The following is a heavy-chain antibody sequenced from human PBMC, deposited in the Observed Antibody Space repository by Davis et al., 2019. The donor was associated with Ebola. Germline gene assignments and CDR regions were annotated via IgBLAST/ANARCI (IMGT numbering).Heavy chain of an antibody. CDR1: GFTFSSYS. CDR3: ATAMVQGVISMVDY. Sequence: GESLKISCAASGFTFSSYSMNWVRQAPGKGLEWVSSISSSSSYIYYADSVKGRFTISRDNAKNSLYLQMNSLRAEDTAVYYCATAMVQGVISMVDYWGQGTLVTVSS. V-gene: IGHV3-21*01. CDR2: ISSSSSYI. J-gene: IGHJ4*02. D-gene: IGHD3-10*01.